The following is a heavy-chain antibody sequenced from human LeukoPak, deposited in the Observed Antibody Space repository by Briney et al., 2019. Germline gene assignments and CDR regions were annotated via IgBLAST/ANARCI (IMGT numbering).Heavy chain of an antibody. CDR3: ARAYCSSTSCYFSAFDI. CDR1: GGSFSGYY. V-gene: IGHV4-34*01. D-gene: IGHD2-2*01. Sequence: SETLSLTCAVYGGSFSGYYWSWIRQPPGKGLEWIGEINYSGSTNYNPSLKSRVTISVDTSKNQFSLKLSSVTAADTAVYYCARAYCSSTSCYFSAFDIWGQGTMVTVSS. J-gene: IGHJ3*02. CDR2: INYSGST.